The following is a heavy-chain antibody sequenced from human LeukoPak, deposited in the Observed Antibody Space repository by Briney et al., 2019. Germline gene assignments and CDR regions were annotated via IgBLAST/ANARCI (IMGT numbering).Heavy chain of an antibody. D-gene: IGHD6-19*01. CDR2: IYYSGST. Sequence: SETLSLTCTVSGGSISSSSYYGGWIRQPPGKGLEWIGSIYYSGSTYYNPSLKSRVTISVDTSKNQFSLKLSSVTAADTAVYYCASVAPLYSSGFFDWGQGTLVTVSS. CDR3: ASVAPLYSSGFFD. J-gene: IGHJ4*02. V-gene: IGHV4-39*01. CDR1: GGSISSSSYY.